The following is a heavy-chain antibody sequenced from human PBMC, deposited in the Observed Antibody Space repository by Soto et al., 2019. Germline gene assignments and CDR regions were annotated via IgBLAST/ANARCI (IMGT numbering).Heavy chain of an antibody. CDR3: ARGTGSGSFLIDY. D-gene: IGHD3-10*01. CDR2: IWSDGSYE. CDR1: GFKFSNYA. V-gene: IGHV3-33*01. J-gene: IGHJ4*02. Sequence: QVQLVGSGGGVVQPGRSLRLSCAASGFKFSNYAMHWVRQAPGQGLEWVALIWSDGSYENYAESVKGRCTISRDNSKNTLFLQVNGLRVYDAAVYFCARGTGSGSFLIDYWGQGTLFTVSS.